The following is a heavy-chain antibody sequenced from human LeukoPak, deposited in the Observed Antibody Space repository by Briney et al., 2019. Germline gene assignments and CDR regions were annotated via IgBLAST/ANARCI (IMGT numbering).Heavy chain of an antibody. Sequence: GASVKVSCKASGYTFTSYGISWVRQAPGQGLEWMGWISAYNGNTNYAQKLQGRVTMTTDTSTSTAYLELRSLRSDDTAVYYCARAPSYDILTGRNWFDPWGQGPLVTVSS. J-gene: IGHJ5*02. V-gene: IGHV1-18*01. CDR1: GYTFTSYG. CDR2: ISAYNGNT. D-gene: IGHD3-9*01. CDR3: ARAPSYDILTGRNWFDP.